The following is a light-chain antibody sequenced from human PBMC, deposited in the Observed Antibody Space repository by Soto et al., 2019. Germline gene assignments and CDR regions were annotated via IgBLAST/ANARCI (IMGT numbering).Light chain of an antibody. Sequence: QSVLTQPPSASGTPGQGVTISCSGSTSNIGSNYVYWYQQLPGTAPKLLIYRNNQRPSGVPDRFSGSKSGTSASLAISGLRSDDEADYYCSSYSSTTLVFGTGTKLTVL. J-gene: IGLJ1*01. CDR2: RNN. V-gene: IGLV1-47*01. CDR3: SSYSSTTLV. CDR1: TSNIGSNY.